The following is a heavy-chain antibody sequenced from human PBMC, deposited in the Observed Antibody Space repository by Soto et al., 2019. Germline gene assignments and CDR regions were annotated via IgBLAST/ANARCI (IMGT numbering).Heavy chain of an antibody. V-gene: IGHV1-18*01. CDR1: GYTFPSYG. J-gene: IGHJ4*02. D-gene: IGHD3-3*01. Sequence: ASVKVSCKASGYTFPSYGISWIRQAPGQGLVWMGWISAHNGHTKYTQNFQGRVTMTTDISTSTAHMELRGLRSDDTAVYYCAKIPSRYYDFWSGYYTFDYWGQGTLVTVSS. CDR2: ISAHNGHT. CDR3: AKIPSRYYDFWSGYYTFDY.